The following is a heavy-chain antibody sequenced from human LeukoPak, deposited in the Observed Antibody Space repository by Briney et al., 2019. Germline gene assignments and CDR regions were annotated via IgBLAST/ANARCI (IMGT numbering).Heavy chain of an antibody. D-gene: IGHD1-1*01. V-gene: IGHV3-74*01. Sequence: GGSLRLSCVASGFTFRSDAMHWVRQAPGKGLLWVSRVNADGRATAYADSVKGRFTISRDNSKNTLYLQMNSLRGEDTAVYFCAKPSPGPVWNYFDYWGQGTLVTVSS. J-gene: IGHJ4*02. CDR1: GFTFRSDA. CDR3: AKPSPGPVWNYFDY. CDR2: VNADGRAT.